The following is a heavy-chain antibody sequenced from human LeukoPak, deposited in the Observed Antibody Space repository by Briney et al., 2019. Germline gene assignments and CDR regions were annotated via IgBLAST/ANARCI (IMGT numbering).Heavy chain of an antibody. CDR3: AKGGGYEAQYYYYYLDV. Sequence: GGSLRLSCTASGFTFSTYTMNWVRQAPGKGLEWISSITSISNYIFYADSLKGRFTISRDNAKNSLYLQMNSLRAEDTAVYYCAKGGGYEAQYYYYYLDVWGKGTTVTISS. D-gene: IGHD5-12*01. V-gene: IGHV3-21*01. CDR2: ITSISNYI. J-gene: IGHJ6*03. CDR1: GFTFSTYT.